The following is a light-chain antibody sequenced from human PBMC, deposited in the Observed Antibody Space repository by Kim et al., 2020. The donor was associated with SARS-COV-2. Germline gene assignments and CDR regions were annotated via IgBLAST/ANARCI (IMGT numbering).Light chain of an antibody. CDR1: QGISSS. V-gene: IGKV1-27*01. Sequence: ASVGDRVTSTCRASQGISSSLAWYQQNPGKVPKLLIYAASALQSGVPSRFSGSGSGTVFTLTINSLQPEDVATYYCQKYDSAPWTFGQGTKVEIK. CDR2: AAS. J-gene: IGKJ1*01. CDR3: QKYDSAPWT.